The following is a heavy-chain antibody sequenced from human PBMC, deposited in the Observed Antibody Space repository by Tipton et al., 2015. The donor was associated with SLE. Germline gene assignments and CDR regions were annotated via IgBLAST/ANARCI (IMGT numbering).Heavy chain of an antibody. V-gene: IGHV1-18*04. CDR2: ISAYNGNK. D-gene: IGHD6-25*01. Sequence: QSGAEVKKPGASVKVSCKASGYTFNSYGISWVRQAPGQGLEWMGWISAYNGNKNYAQKLQGRVTMTTDISTSTAYMELRSLRSDDTAVYYCARDGQHSSGYNDYDYYDMDGCGEGTTVTGSS. CDR3: ARDGQHSSGYNDYDYYDMDG. CDR1: GYTFNSYG. J-gene: IGHJ6*03.